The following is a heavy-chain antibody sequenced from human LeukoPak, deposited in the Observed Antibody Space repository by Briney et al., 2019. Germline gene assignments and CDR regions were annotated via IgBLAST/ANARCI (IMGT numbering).Heavy chain of an antibody. Sequence: PSETLSLTCTVSGGSISSGGYYWSWIRQHPGKGLEWIGYIYYSGSTYYNPSLKSRVTISVDTSKNQFSLKLSSVTAADTAVYYCARGFYGSGSYYRGLLDYWGQGTLVTVSS. CDR2: IYYSGST. CDR1: GGSISSGGYY. J-gene: IGHJ4*02. D-gene: IGHD3-10*01. V-gene: IGHV4-31*03. CDR3: ARGFYGSGSYYRGLLDY.